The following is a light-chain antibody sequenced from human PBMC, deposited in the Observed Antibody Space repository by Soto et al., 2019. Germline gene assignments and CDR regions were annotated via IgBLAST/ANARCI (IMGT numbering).Light chain of an antibody. CDR2: GAS. V-gene: IGKV3-15*01. J-gene: IGKJ1*01. Sequence: IELTRVPDRLSVTLGRSRIISRRASQIVNSSSLAWYRQRPGQAPRLLIYGASTRATGIPARFSGSGSGTELTLTISSLQSQDLEVYYCQQYNNWPWTFGQGTKVDIK. CDR3: QQYNNWPWT. CDR1: QIVNSS.